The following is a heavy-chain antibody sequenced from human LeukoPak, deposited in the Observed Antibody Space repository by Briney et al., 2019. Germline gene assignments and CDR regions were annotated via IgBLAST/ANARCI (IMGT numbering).Heavy chain of an antibody. CDR1: GVSISSGDYF. J-gene: IGHJ6*03. CDR3: AREGYSQGYYMDV. Sequence: PSQTLSLTCTVSGVSISSGDYFWSWIRQPPGKGLEWIGRLYTSGSTKINPSLRSRVSISADTSKKQFSLNLTSATAADTAVYYCAREGYSQGYYMDVWGKGTTVTVSS. CDR2: LYTSGST. V-gene: IGHV4-61*02. D-gene: IGHD5-24*01.